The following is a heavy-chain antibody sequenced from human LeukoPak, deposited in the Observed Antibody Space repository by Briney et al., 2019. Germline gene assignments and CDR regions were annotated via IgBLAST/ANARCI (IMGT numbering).Heavy chain of an antibody. V-gene: IGHV1-69*04. D-gene: IGHD6-13*01. J-gene: IGHJ5*02. CDR3: AHAVAAGYLGWFDP. CDR2: IIPILGIA. Sequence: EASVKVSCKASGGTFSSYAISWVRQAPGQGLEWMGRIIPILGIANYAQKFQGRVTITADESTSTAYMELSSLRSEDTAVYYCAHAVAAGYLGWFDPWGQGTLVTVSS. CDR1: GGTFSSYA.